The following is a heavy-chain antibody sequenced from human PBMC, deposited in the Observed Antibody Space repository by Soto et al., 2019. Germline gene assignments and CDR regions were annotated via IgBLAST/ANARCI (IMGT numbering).Heavy chain of an antibody. D-gene: IGHD3-3*01. Sequence: PSETLSLTCTVSGGSISIGDYYWSWIRQPPGKGLEWIGYIYYSGSTYYNPSLKSRVTISVDTSRNQFSLKLSSVTAADTAVYYCARGITIFGVVISEWFDPWGQGTLVTVSS. J-gene: IGHJ5*02. CDR1: GGSISIGDYY. CDR3: ARGITIFGVVISEWFDP. CDR2: IYYSGST. V-gene: IGHV4-30-4*01.